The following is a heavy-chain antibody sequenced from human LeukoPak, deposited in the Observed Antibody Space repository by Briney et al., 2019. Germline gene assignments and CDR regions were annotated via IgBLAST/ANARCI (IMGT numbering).Heavy chain of an antibody. Sequence: SQTLSLTCTVSGGSISSGDYYWSWIRQPPGKGLEWIGYIYYSGSTYYNPSLKSRVTISVDTSKNQFSLKLSSVTAADTAVYYCARENVGATPSGLYNWFDPWGQGTLVTVSS. V-gene: IGHV4-30-4*01. CDR1: GGSISSGDYY. CDR2: IYYSGST. D-gene: IGHD1-26*01. J-gene: IGHJ5*02. CDR3: ARENVGATPSGLYNWFDP.